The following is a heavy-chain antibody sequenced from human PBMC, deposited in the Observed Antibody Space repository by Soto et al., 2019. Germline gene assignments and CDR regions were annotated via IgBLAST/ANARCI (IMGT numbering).Heavy chain of an antibody. V-gene: IGHV3-23*01. J-gene: IGHJ4*02. CDR3: APEMGATQGHFDN. CDR2: LSNTGRRT. CDR1: VFPFGANA. Sequence: GGSLRLSCVVSVFPFGANAMSWGRQAPGKGLEWVSGLSNTGRRTSYADSVKGRFNISRDNSENTVYLQMNSLRVEDTAVYYCAPEMGATQGHFDNWGQGTLVTVSS. D-gene: IGHD1-26*01.